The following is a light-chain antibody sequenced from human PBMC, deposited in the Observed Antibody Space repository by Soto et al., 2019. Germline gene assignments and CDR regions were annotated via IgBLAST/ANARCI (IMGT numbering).Light chain of an antibody. CDR3: QQYNSFST. Sequence: DIQVTQSPSTLSASVGGRVTITCRASQSISSWLAWYQQEPGKAPKLLIYKASTLEGGVPSRFSGSGSGTEFTLTISSLQPDDFATYYCQQYNSFSTFGQGTKVDIK. J-gene: IGKJ1*01. V-gene: IGKV1-5*03. CDR1: QSISSW. CDR2: KAS.